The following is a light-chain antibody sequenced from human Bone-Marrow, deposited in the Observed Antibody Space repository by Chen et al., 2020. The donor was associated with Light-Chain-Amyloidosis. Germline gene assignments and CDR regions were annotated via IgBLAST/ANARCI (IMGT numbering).Light chain of an antibody. Sequence: SSELTQDPAVSVALGQPVRITCQGDSLRKYYASWYQQKPGQAPVLVIYAKNNRPSGIPDRFSGSSSGNTASLTITGTQAEDEADYYCKSRDSSGDLLIFGGGTKLTVL. CDR1: SLRKYY. V-gene: IGLV3-19*01. CDR2: AKN. CDR3: KSRDSSGDLLI. J-gene: IGLJ2*01.